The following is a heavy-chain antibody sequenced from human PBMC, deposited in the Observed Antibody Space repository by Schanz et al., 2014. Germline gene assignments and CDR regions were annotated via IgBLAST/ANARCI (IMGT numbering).Heavy chain of an antibody. CDR3: VRIYSGYSGGYLDS. CDR1: GFTFSSYW. J-gene: IGHJ4*02. CDR2: IKHDGGEK. D-gene: IGHD5-12*01. V-gene: IGHV3-7*01. Sequence: EVQLVESGGGLVQPGGSLRLSCAASGFTFSSYWMSWVRQAPGKGLEWVANIKHDGGEKYYVDSLKGRFTISRDNAKNSLYLQMSSLSAEETAVYYCVRIYSGYSGGYLDSWGQGTLVTVSS.